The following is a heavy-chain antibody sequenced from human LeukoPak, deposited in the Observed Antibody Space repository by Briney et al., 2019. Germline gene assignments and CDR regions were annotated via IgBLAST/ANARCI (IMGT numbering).Heavy chain of an antibody. CDR3: ARNVSYSFDY. Sequence: SETLSLTCDVSGYSIRSNYYWGWIRQPPGKGLEWIGSIYHSGSTYYNPSLKSRVTTSVDTSRNQFSLKLSSVTAADTAVYYCARNVSYSFDYWGQGTLVTVSS. CDR2: IYHSGST. V-gene: IGHV4-38-2*01. CDR1: GYSIRSNYY. J-gene: IGHJ4*02. D-gene: IGHD1-1*01.